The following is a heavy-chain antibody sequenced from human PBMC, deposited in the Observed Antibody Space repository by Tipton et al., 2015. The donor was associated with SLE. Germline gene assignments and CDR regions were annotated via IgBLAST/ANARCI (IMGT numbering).Heavy chain of an antibody. V-gene: IGHV4-39*07. D-gene: IGHD2-15*01. CDR3: ARDRPDCSGGSCYPRWFDP. CDR1: GGSISSSSYY. J-gene: IGHJ5*02. CDR2: IYYSGST. Sequence: TLSLTCTVSGGSISSSSYYWGWIRQPPGKGLEWIGSIYYSGSTNYNPSLKSRVTMSVDTSKNQFSLKLSSVTAADTAVYYCARDRPDCSGGSCYPRWFDPWGQGTLVTVSS.